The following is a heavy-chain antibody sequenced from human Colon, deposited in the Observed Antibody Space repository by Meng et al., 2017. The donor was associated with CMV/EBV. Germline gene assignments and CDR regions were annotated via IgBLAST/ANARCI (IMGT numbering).Heavy chain of an antibody. V-gene: IGHV3-21*01. CDR1: GLPFNKSA. CDR2: IRSGGTYI. D-gene: IGHD2-8*02. Sequence: EVQLVESGGGLAKPGGSLRLSCVASGLPFNKSAMHWVRQAPAKGLEWVASIRSGGTYIHYADSVKGRFTISRDNAKTSVYLQMDNLTGEDTAIYFCARVGSTGGLDYWGQGTLVTVSS. CDR3: ARVGSTGGLDY. J-gene: IGHJ4*02.